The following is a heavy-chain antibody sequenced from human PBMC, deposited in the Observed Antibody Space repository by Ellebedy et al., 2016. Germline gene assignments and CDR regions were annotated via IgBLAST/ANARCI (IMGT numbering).Heavy chain of an antibody. D-gene: IGHD3-10*01. CDR3: VKGMVRGVQNWFDH. CDR1: GFTFSSYL. J-gene: IGHJ5*02. Sequence: GGSLRLXXSASGFTFSSYLMHWVRQAPGKGLEYVSAISSNGGSTYYADSVKGRFTISRDNSKNTLYLQMSSLRAEDTAVYYCVKGMVRGVQNWFDHWGQGTLVTVSS. V-gene: IGHV3-64D*06. CDR2: ISSNGGST.